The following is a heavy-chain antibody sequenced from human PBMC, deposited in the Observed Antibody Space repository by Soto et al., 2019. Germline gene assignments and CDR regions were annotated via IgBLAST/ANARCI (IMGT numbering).Heavy chain of an antibody. V-gene: IGHV4-59*01. CDR1: GGSISSYY. Sequence: PSETLSLTCTVSGGSISSYYWNWIRQPPGKGLEWIGYIYYSGSTNYNPSLKSRVTISVDTSKNQFSLKLSSVTAADTAVYYCARGPYDFWSGYYRKENYYYYYMDVWGKGTTVTVSS. CDR2: IYYSGST. D-gene: IGHD3-3*01. CDR3: ARGPYDFWSGYYRKENYYYYYMDV. J-gene: IGHJ6*03.